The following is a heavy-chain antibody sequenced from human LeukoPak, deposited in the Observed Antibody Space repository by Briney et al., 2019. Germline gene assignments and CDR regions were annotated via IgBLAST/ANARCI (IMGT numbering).Heavy chain of an antibody. V-gene: IGHV3-11*01. D-gene: IGHD5-24*01. J-gene: IGHJ6*02. Sequence: GGSLRLSRAASGFTFSDYYMSWIRQAPGRGLEWVSYISGSGGTIYYADSVQGRFTISRDNAKNSLFLQMNSLRAEDTAVYYCARAEGRMATPYAMDVWGQGTTVTVSS. CDR3: ARAEGRMATPYAMDV. CDR2: ISGSGGTI. CDR1: GFTFSDYY.